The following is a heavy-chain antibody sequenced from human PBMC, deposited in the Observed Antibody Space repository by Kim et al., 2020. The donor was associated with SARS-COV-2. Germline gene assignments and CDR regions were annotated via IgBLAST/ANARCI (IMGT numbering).Heavy chain of an antibody. Sequence: GGSLRLSCAVSGFTFSSFGMTWVRQAPGKGLECVSTISGSGGNTYYADSVKGRFTISRDNSKNTLLLQMNSLRAEDTAVYYCAKHRTTATNHFHYWGQGTLVTVSS. V-gene: IGHV3-23*01. CDR3: AKHRTTATNHFHY. CDR2: ISGSGGNT. CDR1: GFTFSSFG. J-gene: IGHJ4*02. D-gene: IGHD2-21*02.